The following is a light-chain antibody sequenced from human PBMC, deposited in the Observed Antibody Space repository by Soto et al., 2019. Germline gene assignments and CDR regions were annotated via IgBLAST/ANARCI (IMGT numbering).Light chain of an antibody. V-gene: IGKV1-5*03. J-gene: IGKJ2*03. CDR3: QQYNSYPYS. Sequence: IPMTQSPSTLSASVGDRVSITCRASQTIFSWLAWYQQKPGKAPKLLIFKASSLESGVPSRYGGSGSGTEFTLTISGLQPDDFATYYCQQYNSYPYSFGRGTKLEIK. CDR1: QTIFSW. CDR2: KAS.